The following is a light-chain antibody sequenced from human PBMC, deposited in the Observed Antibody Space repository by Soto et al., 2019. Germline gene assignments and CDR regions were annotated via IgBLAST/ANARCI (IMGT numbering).Light chain of an antibody. J-gene: IGKJ1*01. Sequence: EVVMTQSPATLSMTPGERATLSCRASQSVSGSLAWYQQSPGQAPRLLIYGASSRATGIPDRFSGSGSGTDFTLTISDVQPEDFAVYYCHQRQSWPRTFGQGTKVDI. V-gene: IGKV3D-15*01. CDR3: HQRQSWPRT. CDR2: GAS. CDR1: QSVSGS.